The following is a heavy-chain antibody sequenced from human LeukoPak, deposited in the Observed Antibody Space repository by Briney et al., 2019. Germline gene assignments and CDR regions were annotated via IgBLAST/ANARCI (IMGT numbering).Heavy chain of an antibody. CDR1: GLTFDNAW. D-gene: IGHD4-23*01. J-gene: IGHJ4*02. CDR3: TTGPGNSGY. CDR2: IKSKNVGETT. Sequence: GGSLRLSCVVSGLTFDNAWMSWVRQAPGKGLEWVGHIKSKNVGETTEYAAPVQGRFTISRDDSKGTVYLQMSNLKTEDTAVYYCTTGPGNSGYWGQGTLVTVSS. V-gene: IGHV3-15*01.